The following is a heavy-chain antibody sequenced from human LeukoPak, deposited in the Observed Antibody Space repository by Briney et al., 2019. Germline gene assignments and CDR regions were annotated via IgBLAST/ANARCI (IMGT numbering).Heavy chain of an antibody. D-gene: IGHD1-26*01. J-gene: IGHJ4*02. CDR1: GFTFSSYS. V-gene: IGHV3-21*01. CDR3: AREGVGGAKGFDY. CDR2: ISSSSSYI. Sequence: GGSLRLSCAASGFTFSSYSMNWVRRAPGKGLEWVSSISSSSSYIYYADSVKGRFTISRDNAKNSLYLQMNSLRAEDTAVYYCAREGVGGAKGFDYWGQGTLVTVSS.